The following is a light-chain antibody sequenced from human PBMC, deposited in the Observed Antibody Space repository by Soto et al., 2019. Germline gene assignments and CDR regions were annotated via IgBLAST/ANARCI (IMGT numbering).Light chain of an antibody. Sequence: QSALTQPRSVSGSPGQSVTISCTGASSDVGGYNYVSWYQQHPGKAPKLMIYDVSKRPSGVPDRFSGSKSGNTASLTISGLQTEVEAYYYCCLYAGRYPYVFGAGTKGTVL. CDR3: CLYAGRYPYV. V-gene: IGLV2-11*01. CDR1: SSDVGGYNY. J-gene: IGLJ1*01. CDR2: DVS.